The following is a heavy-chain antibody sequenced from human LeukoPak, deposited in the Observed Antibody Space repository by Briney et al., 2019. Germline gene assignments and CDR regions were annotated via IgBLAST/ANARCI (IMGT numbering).Heavy chain of an antibody. J-gene: IGHJ4*02. Sequence: ASVKVSCKASGYTFTSYVITWVRQAPGQGLEWMGWISAYNGNTNYAQKLQGRVTMTTDTSTSTAYMELRSLRSDDTAVYYCARPNGDYVGDYFDYWGQGTLVTVSS. CDR2: ISAYNGNT. D-gene: IGHD4-17*01. CDR3: ARPNGDYVGDYFDY. V-gene: IGHV1-18*04. CDR1: GYTFTSYV.